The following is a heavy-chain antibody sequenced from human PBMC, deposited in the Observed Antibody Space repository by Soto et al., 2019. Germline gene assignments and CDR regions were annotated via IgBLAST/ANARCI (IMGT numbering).Heavy chain of an antibody. D-gene: IGHD2-15*01. Sequence: QVHLQESGRGLVKPSGTLSLTCGVSGGSISPINWWSWVRQTPGKGLEWIGEIYHTGTTDYNPSLKSRVTISIDKSKNQFFLNLTSVTAADTALYYCARSPNIHSQTWFDPWGQGTWVTVSS. CDR3: ARSPNIHSQTWFDP. J-gene: IGHJ5*02. V-gene: IGHV4-4*02. CDR2: IYHTGTT. CDR1: GGSISPINW.